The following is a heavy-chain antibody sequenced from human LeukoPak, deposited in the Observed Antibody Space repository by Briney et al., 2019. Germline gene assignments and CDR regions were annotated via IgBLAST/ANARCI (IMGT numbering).Heavy chain of an antibody. CDR3: AREGYCSSTSCLPYYYYGMDV. Sequence: PGRSLRLSCAASGFTFSSYGMHWVRQAPGKGLEWVAVIWYDGSNKYYADSVKGRFTISRDNSKNTLYLQMNSLRAEDTAVYYCAREGYCSSTSCLPYYYYGMDVWGQGTTVTVSS. V-gene: IGHV3-33*01. CDR2: IWYDGSNK. CDR1: GFTFSSYG. D-gene: IGHD2-2*01. J-gene: IGHJ6*02.